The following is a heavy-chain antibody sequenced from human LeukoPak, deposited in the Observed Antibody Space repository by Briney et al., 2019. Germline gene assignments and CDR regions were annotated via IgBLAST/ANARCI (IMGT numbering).Heavy chain of an antibody. V-gene: IGHV4-59*01. CDR2: IYYSGST. J-gene: IGHJ4*02. CDR1: GGSISNKY. CDR3: ARGPDSGPYYFDY. Sequence: PSETLSLTCTVSGGSISNKYWSWIRQPPGKGLEWIGYIYYSGSTNYNPSLKSRVTISVDTSKNQFSLKLSSVTAADTAVYYCARGPDSGPYYFDYWGQGTLVTVSS. D-gene: IGHD3-10*01.